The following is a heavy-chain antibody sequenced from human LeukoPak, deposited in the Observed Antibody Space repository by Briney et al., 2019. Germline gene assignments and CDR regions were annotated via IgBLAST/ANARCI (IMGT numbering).Heavy chain of an antibody. V-gene: IGHV5-51*01. J-gene: IGHJ4*02. D-gene: IGHD2-2*01. Sequence: GESLKISCKGSGYSFTSYWIGWVRQLPGKGLEWMGIIYPGDSDTRYSPSFQGQVTISADKSISTAYLQWSSLKASDTAMYYCAKIDRTYCSRSSCYALDSWGQGTLVTVSS. CDR3: AKIDRTYCSRSSCYALDS. CDR1: GYSFTSYW. CDR2: IYPGDSDT.